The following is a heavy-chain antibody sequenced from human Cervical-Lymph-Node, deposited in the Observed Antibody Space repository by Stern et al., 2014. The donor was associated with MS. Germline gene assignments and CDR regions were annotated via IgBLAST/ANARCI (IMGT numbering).Heavy chain of an antibody. CDR3: ARAVLGIAVSYDLNH. J-gene: IGHJ5*02. D-gene: IGHD6-19*01. CDR2: ISYDGSNK. V-gene: IGHV3-30*01. CDR1: GFTFSSYA. Sequence: QVQLVQSGGGVVQPGRSLRLSCAASGFTFSSYAMHWVRQAPGQGLEWVAVISYDGSNKYYADSVKGRFTISRDNSKNTLYLQMNSLRAEDTAVYYCARAVLGIAVSYDLNHWGQGTLVTVSS.